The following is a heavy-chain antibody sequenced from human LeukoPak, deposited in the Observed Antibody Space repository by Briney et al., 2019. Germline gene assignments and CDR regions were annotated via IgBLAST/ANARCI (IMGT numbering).Heavy chain of an antibody. J-gene: IGHJ4*02. V-gene: IGHV1-2*02. D-gene: IGHD6-19*01. CDR3: ARDGPDSSDWYFHFDY. CDR2: INPNSGGT. Sequence: ASVKVSCKASGYAFTDYYIHWVRQAPGQGLEWMGWINPNSGGTNFAQKFQGRVTMTRDTSISTGYMELSRLRSDDTAVYYCARDGPDSSDWYFHFDYWGQGTLVTVSS. CDR1: GYAFTDYY.